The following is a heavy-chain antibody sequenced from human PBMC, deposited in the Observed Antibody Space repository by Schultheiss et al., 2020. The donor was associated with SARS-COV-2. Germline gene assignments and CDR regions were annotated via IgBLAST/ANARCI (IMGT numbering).Heavy chain of an antibody. CDR2: ISYDGSNK. CDR1: GFTFSSYA. V-gene: IGHV3-30*01. Sequence: GGSLRLSCAASGFTFSSYAMHWVRQAPGKGLEWVAVISYDGSNKYYADSVKGRFTISRDNSKNTLYLQMNSLRAEDTAVYYCARDPYCSSTSCDSHYYYYYMDVWGKGTTVTVSS. J-gene: IGHJ6*03. CDR3: ARDPYCSSTSCDSHYYYYYMDV. D-gene: IGHD2-2*01.